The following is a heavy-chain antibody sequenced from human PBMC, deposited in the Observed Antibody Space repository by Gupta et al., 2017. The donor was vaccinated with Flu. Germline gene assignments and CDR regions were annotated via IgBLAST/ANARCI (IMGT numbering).Heavy chain of an antibody. V-gene: IGHV3-23*02. D-gene: IGHD3-16*01. J-gene: IGHJ4*02. CDR2: VSGSASKT. Sequence: EVQLLESGGGLVQPGGSLRLSCAAPGFTFSTYAMSGVRQAPGKGLEWVSAVSGSASKTYYVDSGKGRFTISRDNSKNTVYLQMHSLRDEDTAVFYCAKSRGGATGGHFDYWGQGALVTVSS. CDR1: GFTFSTYA. CDR3: AKSRGGATGGHFDY.